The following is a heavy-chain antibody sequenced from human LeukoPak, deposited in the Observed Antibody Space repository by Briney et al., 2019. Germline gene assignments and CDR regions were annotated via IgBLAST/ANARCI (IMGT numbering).Heavy chain of an antibody. D-gene: IGHD6-25*01. CDR1: GFTFSSYS. CDR3: ARDFYSSGNY. J-gene: IGHJ4*02. V-gene: IGHV3-48*04. Sequence: GGSLRLSCAASGFTFSSYSVNWVRQAPGKGLEWVSYISSSSSTIYYADSVKGRFTISRDNAKNSLYLQMNNLRAEDTALYYCARDFYSSGNYWGQGALVTVSS. CDR2: ISSSSSTI.